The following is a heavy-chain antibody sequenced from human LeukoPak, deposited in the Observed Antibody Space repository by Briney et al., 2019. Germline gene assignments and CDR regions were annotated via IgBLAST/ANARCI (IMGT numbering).Heavy chain of an antibody. V-gene: IGHV4-4*02. Sequence: PSGTLSLTCGVSGGSISSSYWWSWVRQPPGKGLEWIGEIYHSGSTNYNPSLKSRVTISVDTSKNQFSLKLSSVTAADTAVYYCARRRTVAPKRGGWYFDLWGRGTLVTVSS. CDR2: IYHSGST. J-gene: IGHJ2*01. CDR1: GGSISSSYW. D-gene: IGHD2-15*01. CDR3: ARRRTVAPKRGGWYFDL.